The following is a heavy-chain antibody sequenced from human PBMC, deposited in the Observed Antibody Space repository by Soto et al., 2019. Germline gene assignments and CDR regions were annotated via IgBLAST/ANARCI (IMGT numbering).Heavy chain of an antibody. CDR3: ARDSRPPYGYGSSIVGLDI. D-gene: IGHD5-18*01. V-gene: IGHV4-59*01. Sequence: SETLSLTWTVSGGSISSYYWSWIRQPPGKGLEWIGYIYYSGSTNYNPSLKSRVTISVDTSKNQFSLKLSSLRFEDTAVYYCARDSRPPYGYGSSIVGLDIWGQGTMVTVSS. CDR2: IYYSGST. CDR1: GGSISSYY. J-gene: IGHJ3*02.